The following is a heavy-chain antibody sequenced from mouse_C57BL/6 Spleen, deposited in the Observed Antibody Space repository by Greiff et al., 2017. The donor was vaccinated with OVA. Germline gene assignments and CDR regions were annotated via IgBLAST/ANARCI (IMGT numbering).Heavy chain of an antibody. CDR2: INPNNGGT. J-gene: IGHJ2*01. CDR3: ARPTMITTYYFDY. CDR1: GYTFTDYY. V-gene: IGHV1-26*01. D-gene: IGHD2-4*01. Sequence: EVQLQQSGPELVKPGASVKISCKASGYTFTDYYMNWVKQSHGKSLEWIGDINPNNGGTSYNQKFKGKATLTVDKSSSTAYMELRSLTSEDSAVYYCARPTMITTYYFDYWGQGTTLTVSS.